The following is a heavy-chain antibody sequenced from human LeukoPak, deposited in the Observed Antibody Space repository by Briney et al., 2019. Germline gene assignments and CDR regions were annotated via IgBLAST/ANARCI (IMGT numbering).Heavy chain of an antibody. J-gene: IGHJ4*02. CDR2: INWNGGST. D-gene: IGHD6-19*01. Sequence: GGTLRLSCAASGFTFDDYGMCWVRQAPGTGLELVSGINWNGGSTGYADSVKGRFTISRDNAKNSLYLQMNSLRAEDTALYYCARDLWYGSQWGSSGWHTAGYWGQGTLVTVSS. V-gene: IGHV3-20*04. CDR1: GFTFDDYG. CDR3: ARDLWYGSQWGSSGWHTAGY.